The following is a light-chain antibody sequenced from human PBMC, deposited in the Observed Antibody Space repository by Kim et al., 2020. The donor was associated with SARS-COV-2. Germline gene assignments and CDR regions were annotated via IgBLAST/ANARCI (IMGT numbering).Light chain of an antibody. Sequence: SPEERATLSCRASEGVSRDLAWYRQTPGQSPRHLTYDADTRATGVPARFSGSGSGTEFTLTISSLQSEDFAVYYCQQYKKWPPVTFGQGTRVEIK. CDR2: DAD. V-gene: IGKV3-15*01. CDR3: QQYKKWPPVT. J-gene: IGKJ5*01. CDR1: EGVSRD.